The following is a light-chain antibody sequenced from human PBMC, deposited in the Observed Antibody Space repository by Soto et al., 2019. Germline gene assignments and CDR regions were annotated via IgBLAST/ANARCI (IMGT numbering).Light chain of an antibody. CDR2: GAS. J-gene: IGKJ1*01. CDR1: QSVSSN. V-gene: IGKV3-15*01. Sequence: ILMAQCPATLSVSPGERATLSWRASQSVSSNLAWYQQKPGQAPSLLIYGASTRATGIPARFSASGSGTDYTLTITSLQTESSALYPSQQYNSWAAETFTRGTKVDIK. CDR3: QQYNSWAAET.